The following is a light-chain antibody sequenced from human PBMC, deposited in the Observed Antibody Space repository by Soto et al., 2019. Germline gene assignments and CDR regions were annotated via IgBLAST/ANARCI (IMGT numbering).Light chain of an antibody. J-gene: IGKJ4*01. Sequence: IQLTQSPPSLSASVGDRVTITCRASQGISSYLAWYQQKPGKAPKLLIYGASTLQSGVPSRFSGSGSGTDFTLTVSSLQPEDFATYSCQQLNSYPLTFGGGTKVEIK. CDR1: QGISSY. CDR3: QQLNSYPLT. CDR2: GAS. V-gene: IGKV1-9*01.